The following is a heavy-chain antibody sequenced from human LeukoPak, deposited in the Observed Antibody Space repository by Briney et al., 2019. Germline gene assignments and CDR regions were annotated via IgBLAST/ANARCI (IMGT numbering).Heavy chain of an antibody. CDR1: GYSFTRYY. D-gene: IGHD6-13*01. V-gene: IGHV1-2*02. CDR3: ARDLGGSTWNFGY. Sequence: SEKVSCKACGYSFTRYYMLWLRLAPAHGLEGMGWINPDSGDTTYPPKYQGSVTMTRDTSISTVYMDLSRLTSADTAVYYCARDLGGSTWNFGYWGQGSLVTVSS. CDR2: INPDSGDT. J-gene: IGHJ4*02.